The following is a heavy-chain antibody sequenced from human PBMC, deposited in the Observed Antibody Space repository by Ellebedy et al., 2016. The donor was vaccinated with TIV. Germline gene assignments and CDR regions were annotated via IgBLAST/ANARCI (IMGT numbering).Heavy chain of an antibody. D-gene: IGHD2-21*02. J-gene: IGHJ4*02. Sequence: GESLKISCAASGFTFSSYAMNWVRQAPGKGLEWVSAVSGPAMTTYYADSVKGRFTISRDNSESTLFLQMTSLRAEDTAVYFCARDAHILPTAFFEYWGQGALVTVSS. CDR3: ARDAHILPTAFFEY. CDR2: VSGPAMTT. CDR1: GFTFSSYA. V-gene: IGHV3-23*01.